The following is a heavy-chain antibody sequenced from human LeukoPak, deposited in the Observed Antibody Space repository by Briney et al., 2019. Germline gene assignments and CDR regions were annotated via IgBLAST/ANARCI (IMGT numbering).Heavy chain of an antibody. CDR3: ARIGFSSSSLDY. Sequence: GGSLRLSCAASGFSFSNYWMTWVRQAPGKGLEWVANINQGGSVKYYVDSMKGRFTISRDNAKNSLYLQMNSLRAEDTAMYYCARIGFSSSSLDYWGQGTLVTVSS. J-gene: IGHJ4*02. CDR1: GFSFSNYW. CDR2: INQGGSVK. D-gene: IGHD6-13*01. V-gene: IGHV3-7*01.